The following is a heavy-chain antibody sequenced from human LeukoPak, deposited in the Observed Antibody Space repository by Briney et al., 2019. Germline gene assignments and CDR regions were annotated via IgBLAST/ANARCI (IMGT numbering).Heavy chain of an antibody. Sequence: SETLSLTCAVYGGSFSGYYWSWIRQPPGKGLEWIGEINHSGSTNYNPSLKSRVTISVDTSKNQFSLKLSSVTAADTAVYYCARAWSVSGNPRVYYFDYWGQGTLVTVSS. V-gene: IGHV4-34*01. D-gene: IGHD4-23*01. CDR2: INHSGST. CDR3: ARAWSVSGNPRVYYFDY. CDR1: GGSFSGYY. J-gene: IGHJ4*02.